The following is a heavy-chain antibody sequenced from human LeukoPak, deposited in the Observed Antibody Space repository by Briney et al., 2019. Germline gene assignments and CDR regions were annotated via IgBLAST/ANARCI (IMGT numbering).Heavy chain of an antibody. V-gene: IGHV3-23*01. Sequence: GGSLRLSCAASGFTFSSYAMSWVRQAPGKGLEWGSAISGSGGSTYYADSVKGRFTISRDNSKNTLYLQMNSLRAEDTAVYYCATLVPAAIFVDYWGQGTLVTVSS. CDR2: ISGSGGST. J-gene: IGHJ4*02. CDR1: GFTFSSYA. D-gene: IGHD2-2*01. CDR3: ATLVPAAIFVDY.